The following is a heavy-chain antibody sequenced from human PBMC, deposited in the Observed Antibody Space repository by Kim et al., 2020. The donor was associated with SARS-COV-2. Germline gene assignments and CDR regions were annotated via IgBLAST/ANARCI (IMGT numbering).Heavy chain of an antibody. J-gene: IGHJ3*02. V-gene: IGHV4-59*01. CDR2: IYYSGST. CDR3: ARDSYNTAFDI. CDR1: GGSISSYY. Sequence: SETLSLTCTVSGGSISSYYWSWIRQPPGKGLEWIGYIYYSGSTNYNPPLKSRVTISVDTSNNQFSLKLSSVTAADTAVYYCARDSYNTAFDIWGQGTMVTVSS. D-gene: IGHD1-1*01.